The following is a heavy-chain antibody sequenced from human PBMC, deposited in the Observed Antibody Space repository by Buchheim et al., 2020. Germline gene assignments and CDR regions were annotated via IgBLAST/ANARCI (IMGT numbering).Heavy chain of an antibody. CDR1: GGSISSDDDY. J-gene: IGHJ4*02. CDR2: IYYSGHI. D-gene: IGHD3-22*01. CDR3: ARVFRNYYDSSGFGPFDD. V-gene: IGHV4-30-4*01. Sequence: QVQLQESGPGLVKPSQTLSLTCTVSGGSISSDDDYWSWIRQPPGKGLEWIGCIYYSGHIDYNPSLKSRLTISVDTSKNKFSLKLRSVNAADTAVYYCARVFRNYYDSSGFGPFDDWGQGIL.